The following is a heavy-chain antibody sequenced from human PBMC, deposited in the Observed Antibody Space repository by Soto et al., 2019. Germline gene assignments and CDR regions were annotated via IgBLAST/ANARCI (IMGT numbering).Heavy chain of an antibody. CDR1: GGSISSYY. D-gene: IGHD4-17*01. Sequence: QVQLQESGPGLVKPSETLSLTCTVSGGSISSYYWSWIRQPPGKGLEWIGYIYYSGRTNYNPSLKSCVTISVDTSKNQFSLKLSSVTAADTAVYYCARQVNGDYGYFDYWGQGTLVTVSS. V-gene: IGHV4-59*08. CDR3: ARQVNGDYGYFDY. CDR2: IYYSGRT. J-gene: IGHJ4*02.